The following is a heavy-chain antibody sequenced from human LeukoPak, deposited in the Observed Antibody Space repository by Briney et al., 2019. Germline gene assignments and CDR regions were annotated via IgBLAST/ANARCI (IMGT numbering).Heavy chain of an antibody. D-gene: IGHD6-19*01. CDR3: ARVRAVAGSWWFDP. CDR1: GFTVSSNY. Sequence: GGSLRLSCAASGFTVSSNYMSWVRQAPGKGLEWVSVIYSGGSIYYADSVKGRFTISRDNSKNTLYLQMNSLRAEDTAVYYCARVRAVAGSWWFDPWGQGTLVTVSS. J-gene: IGHJ5*02. V-gene: IGHV3-66*02. CDR2: IYSGGSI.